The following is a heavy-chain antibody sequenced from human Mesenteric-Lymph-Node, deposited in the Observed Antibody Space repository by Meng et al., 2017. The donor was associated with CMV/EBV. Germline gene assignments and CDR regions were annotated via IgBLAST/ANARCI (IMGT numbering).Heavy chain of an antibody. CDR3: GKDWVSGSRFPYSMDV. J-gene: IGHJ6*02. CDR1: GFAFSSHG. V-gene: IGHV3-30*02. D-gene: IGHD1-1*01. Sequence: GESLKISCAASGFAFSSHGMHWVRQTPGKGLEWVAFIRSDGSTEYYADSVKGRFTISRDNSKNTLYLQMNSLRPEKSALYYCGKDWVSGSRFPYSMDVWGQGTTVTVSS. CDR2: IRSDGSTE.